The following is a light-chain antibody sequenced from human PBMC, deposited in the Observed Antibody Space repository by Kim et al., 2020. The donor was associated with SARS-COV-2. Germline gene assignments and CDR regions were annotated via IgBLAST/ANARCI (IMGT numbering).Light chain of an antibody. CDR2: YAS. V-gene: IGKV3-15*01. CDR3: QQYEDWPPIT. Sequence: SPGERATLSCRASQSVSNNLAWYQHKPGQAPRLLMYYASIRATGIPDRFSGSGSGTQFTLTISSLQSEDSAVYYCQQYEDWPPITFGQGTRLEIK. CDR1: QSVSNN. J-gene: IGKJ5*01.